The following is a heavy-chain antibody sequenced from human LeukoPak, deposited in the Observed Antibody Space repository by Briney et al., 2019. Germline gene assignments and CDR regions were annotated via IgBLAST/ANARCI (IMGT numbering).Heavy chain of an antibody. CDR1: GFDISSNW. CDR2: IKGDGIST. Sequence: PGGSLRLSCAASGFDISSNWMHWVRHAPGQGLVWVSRIKGDGISTNYADSVKGRFTISRDIAKNTLYLQMNSLRAEDTGVYYCAKDHYWSIDYWGRGTPVTVSS. D-gene: IGHD3-3*01. CDR3: AKDHYWSIDY. J-gene: IGHJ4*02. V-gene: IGHV3-74*01.